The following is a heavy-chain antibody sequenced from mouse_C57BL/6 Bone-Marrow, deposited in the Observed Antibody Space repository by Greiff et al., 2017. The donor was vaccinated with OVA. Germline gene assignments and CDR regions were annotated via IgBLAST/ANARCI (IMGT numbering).Heavy chain of an antibody. J-gene: IGHJ3*01. Sequence: EVKLQESGPGLVKPSQSLSLTCSVTGYSITSGYYWNWLRQFPGNKLEWMGYISYDGSNNYNPSLKNRISITRDTSKNQFFLKLNSVTTEDTATYYCASDYYGSSYWGQGTLVTVSA. CDR2: ISYDGSN. CDR3: ASDYYGSSY. CDR1: GYSITSGYY. V-gene: IGHV3-6*01. D-gene: IGHD1-1*01.